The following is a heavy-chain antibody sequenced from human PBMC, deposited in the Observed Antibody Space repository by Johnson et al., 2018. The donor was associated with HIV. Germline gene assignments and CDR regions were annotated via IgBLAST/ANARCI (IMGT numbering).Heavy chain of an antibody. CDR2: ISSNGGST. V-gene: IGHV3-64*01. J-gene: IGHJ3*02. CDR3: ARGALSPAAPDAFDI. CDR1: GFTFSSYA. Sequence: VQLVESGGGLVQPGGSLRLSCAASGFTFSSYAMHWVRQAPGKGLEYVSAISSNGGSTYYANSVKGRFTISRDNSKTPLYLQMGSLRAEDMAVYYCARGALSPAAPDAFDIWGQGTMVTVSS. D-gene: IGHD6-25*01.